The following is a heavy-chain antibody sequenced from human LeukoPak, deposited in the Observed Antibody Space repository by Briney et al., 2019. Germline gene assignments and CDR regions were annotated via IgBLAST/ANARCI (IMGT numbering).Heavy chain of an antibody. J-gene: IGHJ5*02. CDR3: ARPVPSRLGWFDP. CDR1: GGSISSSSYY. D-gene: IGHD1-1*01. Sequence: SETLSLTCTVSGGSISSSSYYWGWIRQPPGKGLEWIGTIYYSGSTYYNPSLKSRVTISVDTSKNQFSLKLSSVTAADTAVYYCARPVPSRLGWFDPWGQGTLVTVSP. CDR2: IYYSGST. V-gene: IGHV4-39*01.